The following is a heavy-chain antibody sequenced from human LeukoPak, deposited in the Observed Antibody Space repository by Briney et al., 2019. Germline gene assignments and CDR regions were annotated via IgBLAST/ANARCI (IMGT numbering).Heavy chain of an antibody. CDR3: ARGHDNTGYNYFDY. CDR1: GCTFIDYY. D-gene: IGHD3-9*01. J-gene: IGHJ4*02. CDR2: INPNSGGT. V-gene: IGHV1-2*02. Sequence: ASVKVSCKASGCTFIDYYIHWVRQAPGQGLERMGWINPNSGGTNFAQKFQGRVTMTRDTSISTTFMDLSSLTSDDTAIYYCARGHDNTGYNYFDYWGQGTLVTVSS.